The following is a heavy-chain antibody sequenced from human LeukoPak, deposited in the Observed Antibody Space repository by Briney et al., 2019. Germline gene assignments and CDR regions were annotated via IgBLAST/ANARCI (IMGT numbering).Heavy chain of an antibody. CDR3: ARGLLRAGYSGYDCLDY. CDR2: ISSGGSNI. J-gene: IGHJ4*02. V-gene: IGHV3-30-3*01. D-gene: IGHD5-12*01. Sequence: PGGSLRLSCAASGFTFSSYTMHWVRQGPGKGLEWVAVISSGGSNIFNAASVKGRFTISRDNSKNTLYLQMNSLRAEDTAVYYCARGLLRAGYSGYDCLDYWGQGTLVTVSS. CDR1: GFTFSSYT.